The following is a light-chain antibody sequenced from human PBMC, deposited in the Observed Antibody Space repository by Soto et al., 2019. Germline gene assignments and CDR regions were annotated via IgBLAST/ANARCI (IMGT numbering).Light chain of an antibody. Sequence: DLQMTQSPSTLSASVGDRVTITCRASQNIYIWLAWYQKKPGKAPNLLIYKASTLQSGVPSRFSGNGSGTEFTLTITSPQPDDSATYYCQQYNGLPPWTLGQGTKVGIK. V-gene: IGKV1-5*03. CDR3: QQYNGLPPWT. CDR2: KAS. J-gene: IGKJ1*01. CDR1: QNIYIW.